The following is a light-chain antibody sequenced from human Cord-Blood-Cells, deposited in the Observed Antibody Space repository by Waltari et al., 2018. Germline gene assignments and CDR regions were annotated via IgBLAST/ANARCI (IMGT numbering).Light chain of an antibody. CDR1: SSDSGGYNY. Sequence: QSALTQPAPVSGSPGQSITTSCTGTSSDSGGYNYVSCYHQHPGKAPKLMIYDVSNRPSGVSNRCCGCKSGNTACLTISGLQAEDEADYYCSSYTCSSTLGFGVVTKLTVL. CDR2: DVS. V-gene: IGLV2-14*01. J-gene: IGLJ2*01. CDR3: SSYTCSSTLG.